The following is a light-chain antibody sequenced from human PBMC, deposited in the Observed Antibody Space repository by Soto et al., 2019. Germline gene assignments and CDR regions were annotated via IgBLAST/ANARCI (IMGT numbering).Light chain of an antibody. Sequence: QSALTQPASVSGSPGQSIAISCTGSSSDVGFYNYISWYQQHPGKVPKLIIYEVTNRPSGVSNRFSGSKSGNTASLTISGLQAEYESYYYCYSYITSSTPVFGTGTNVAV. J-gene: IGLJ1*01. CDR2: EVT. V-gene: IGLV2-14*01. CDR3: YSYITSSTPV. CDR1: SSDVGFYNY.